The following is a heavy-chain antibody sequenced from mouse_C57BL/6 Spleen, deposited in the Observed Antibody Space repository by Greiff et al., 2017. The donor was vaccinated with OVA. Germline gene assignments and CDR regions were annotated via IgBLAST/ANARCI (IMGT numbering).Heavy chain of an antibody. CDR3: ARSGVIYYAMDY. J-gene: IGHJ4*01. CDR2: INPSNGGT. Sequence: QVQLQQPGTELVKPGASVKLSCKASGYTFTSYWMHWVKQRPGLGLEWIGNINPSNGGTNYNEKFKSKATLTVDKSSSTAYMQLSSLTSEDTAVYYCARSGVIYYAMDYWGQGTSVTVSS. CDR1: GYTFTSYW. D-gene: IGHD2-13*01. V-gene: IGHV1-53*01.